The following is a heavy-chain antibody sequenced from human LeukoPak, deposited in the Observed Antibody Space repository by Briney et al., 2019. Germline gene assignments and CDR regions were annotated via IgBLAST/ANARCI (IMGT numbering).Heavy chain of an antibody. J-gene: IGHJ4*02. CDR1: GFTFSSYT. V-gene: IGHV3-21*01. CDR2: ISGDGTYI. Sequence: PGGSPRLSCAASGFTFSSYTINWVRQTPGRGLEWVSSISGDGTYIYYADSVKGRFTISRDNAKNSLYLQMNNLRVEDTAVYYCARDAKTQDSSQPDYWGQGTLVTVSS. CDR3: ARDAKTQDSSQPDY. D-gene: IGHD6-13*01.